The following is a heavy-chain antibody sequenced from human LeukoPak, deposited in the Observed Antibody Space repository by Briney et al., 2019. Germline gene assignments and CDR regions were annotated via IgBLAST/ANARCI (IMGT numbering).Heavy chain of an antibody. J-gene: IGHJ4*02. D-gene: IGHD4-23*01. V-gene: IGHV4-39*07. CDR2: IFYSGNT. Sequence: SETLSLTCTVSGGSISRTSYYWGWIRQPPGEGLEWIGSIFYSGNTYYNPSLESRLTISADTSKNQFSLNLNSVTAADTAVYYCARVDYGGNLDYWGQGTLVTVSS. CDR1: GGSISRTSYY. CDR3: ARVDYGGNLDY.